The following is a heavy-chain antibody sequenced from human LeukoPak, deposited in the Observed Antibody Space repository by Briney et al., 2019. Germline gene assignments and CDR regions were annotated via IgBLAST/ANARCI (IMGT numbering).Heavy chain of an antibody. CDR3: ARRVEGHAFEI. CDR1: GYTFTSYA. CDR2: INANTGNP. D-gene: IGHD1-1*01. V-gene: IGHV7-4-1*02. J-gene: IGHJ3*02. Sequence: ASVKVSCKAFGYTFTSYAMNWVRQAPGQGLEWMGWINANTGNPTYAQGFTGRFVFSLATSVSTAYLQISSLKAEDTAVYYCARRVEGHAFEIWGQGTMVTVSS.